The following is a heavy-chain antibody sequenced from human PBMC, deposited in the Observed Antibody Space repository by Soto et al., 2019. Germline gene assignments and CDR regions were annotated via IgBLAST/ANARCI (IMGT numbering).Heavy chain of an antibody. CDR3: ARDSDGDYADWYFDL. D-gene: IGHD4-17*01. CDR1: GFTFSSYA. V-gene: IGHV3-30-3*01. J-gene: IGHJ2*01. CDR2: ISYDGSNK. Sequence: QVQLVESGGGVVQPGRSLRLSCAASGFTFSSYAMHWVRQAPGKGLEWVAVISYDGSNKYYADSVKGRFTISRDNSKNTLYLQMNSLRAEDTAVYYCARDSDGDYADWYFDLWGRGTLVTVSS.